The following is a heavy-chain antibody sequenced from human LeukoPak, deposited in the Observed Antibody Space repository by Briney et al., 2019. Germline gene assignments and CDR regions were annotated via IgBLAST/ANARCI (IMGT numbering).Heavy chain of an antibody. CDR2: INSDGSST. J-gene: IGHJ4*02. V-gene: IGHV3-74*01. D-gene: IGHD2-21*01. CDR1: GFTFSRNW. CDR3: AKEGDGFVVHFDY. Sequence: GGSLRLPCAASGFTFSRNWMHWVRQAPGKGLVWVSRINSDGSSTSYADSVKGRFTISRDNAKNTLYLQMNSLRAEDTAVYYCAKEGDGFVVHFDYWGQGTLVTVSS.